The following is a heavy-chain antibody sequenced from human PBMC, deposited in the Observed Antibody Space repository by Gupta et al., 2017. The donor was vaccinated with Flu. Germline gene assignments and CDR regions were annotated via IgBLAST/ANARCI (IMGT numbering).Heavy chain of an antibody. CDR3: ARMTTNRLANYYYGMDV. D-gene: IGHD2-8*01. CDR1: GGTFSSYA. Sequence: QVQLVQSGAEVKKPGSSVKVSCKASGGTFSSYAISWVRQAPGQGLEWMGGIIPIFGTANYAQKFQGRVTITADESTSTAYMELSSLRSEDTAVYYCARMTTNRLANYYYGMDVWGQGTTVTVSS. CDR2: IIPIFGTA. V-gene: IGHV1-69*01. J-gene: IGHJ6*02.